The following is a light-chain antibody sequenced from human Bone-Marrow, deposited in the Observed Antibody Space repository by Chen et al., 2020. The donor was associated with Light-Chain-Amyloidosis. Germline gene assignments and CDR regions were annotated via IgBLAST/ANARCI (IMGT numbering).Light chain of an antibody. Sequence: DIVVTQSPDSLAGSRGERTTINCKSSQGVLSSANNKNYLAWYQQKPGQPPKLLIYWASFRGSGVPDRFSGSGSGTDFSLTISSLQAEDVAVYYCQQYHSTPFTFGGGTKVEI. CDR1: QGVLSSANNKNY. CDR3: QQYHSTPFT. J-gene: IGKJ4*01. CDR2: WAS. V-gene: IGKV4-1*01.